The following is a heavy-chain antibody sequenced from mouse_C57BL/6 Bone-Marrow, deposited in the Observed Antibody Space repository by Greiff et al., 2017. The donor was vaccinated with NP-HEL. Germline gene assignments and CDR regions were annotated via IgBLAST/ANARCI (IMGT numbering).Heavy chain of an antibody. CDR2: INPSSGYT. V-gene: IGHV1-4*01. J-gene: IGHJ2*01. Sequence: QVQLQQSGAELARPGASVKMSCKASGYTFTSYTMHWVKQRRGQGLEWIGHINPSSGYTKYNQKFKDKATLTADKSSSTAYMQLSSLTSEDSAVYYCARTPLLLWGQGTTLTVSS. CDR1: GYTFTSYT. D-gene: IGHD2-10*01. CDR3: ARTPLLL.